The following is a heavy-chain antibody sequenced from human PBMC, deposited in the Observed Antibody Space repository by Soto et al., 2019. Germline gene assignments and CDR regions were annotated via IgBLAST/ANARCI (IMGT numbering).Heavy chain of an antibody. J-gene: IGHJ5*02. D-gene: IGHD2-15*01. CDR1: GYTFTSYG. Sequence: PGPSVKVSCKASGYTFTSYGISWVRQAPGQGLEWMGSISAYNPNTTYAQMLETRGTMTTDTSSSIAYMERRSRRSYDPAVYYCARHLGHCMGGSCHRPRDNWFGP. V-gene: IGHV1-18*04. CDR3: ARHLGHCMGGSCHRPRDNWFGP. CDR2: ISAYNPNT.